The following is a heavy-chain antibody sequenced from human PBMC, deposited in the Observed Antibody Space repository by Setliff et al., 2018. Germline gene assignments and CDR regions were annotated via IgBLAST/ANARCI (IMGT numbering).Heavy chain of an antibody. V-gene: IGHV4-39*07. CDR2: ITHTGTTGST. Sequence: SETLSLTCTVSGGSINSGSYFWAWIRQPPGKGGLEWIGEITHTGTTGSTKYNPSLKSRVTMSIDTSKNQFSLMVTSVTAADTAVYYCARGRNVASRLLDSWGQGTLGTVSS. D-gene: IGHD6-6*01. CDR1: GGSINSGSYF. CDR3: ARGRNVASRLLDS. J-gene: IGHJ4*02.